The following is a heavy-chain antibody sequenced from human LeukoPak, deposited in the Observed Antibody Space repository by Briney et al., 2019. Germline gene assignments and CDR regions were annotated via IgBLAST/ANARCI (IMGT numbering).Heavy chain of an antibody. CDR1: GFTFDDYA. V-gene: IGHV3-43*02. Sequence: GGVLRLSCAASGFTFDDYAMHWVRQDPGKGLEWVSLINGAGASTYYTESVRGRFTISRDNSKNCLYLQMNSLRTEDTALYYWVKEILGGRSFDYWGQGTLVTVSS. D-gene: IGHD3-16*01. CDR3: VKEILGGRSFDY. CDR2: INGAGAST. J-gene: IGHJ4*02.